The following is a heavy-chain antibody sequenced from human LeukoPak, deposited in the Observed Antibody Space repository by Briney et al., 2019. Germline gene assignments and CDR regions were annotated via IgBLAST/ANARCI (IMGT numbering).Heavy chain of an antibody. V-gene: IGHV3-48*03. CDR3: GRGGYGSGGLCYSYNAFDV. CDR1: GFTFSYYE. J-gene: IGHJ3*01. Sequence: PGGSLRLSCAASGFTFSYYEMNWVRHAPGKGLEWVPYISSSVTTIYYADSVKGRFTISRDNAKYSLSLQMNSLRAEETAVYYCGRGGYGSGGLCYSYNAFDVWGQGTMVTVSS. CDR2: ISSSVTTI. D-gene: IGHD2-15*01.